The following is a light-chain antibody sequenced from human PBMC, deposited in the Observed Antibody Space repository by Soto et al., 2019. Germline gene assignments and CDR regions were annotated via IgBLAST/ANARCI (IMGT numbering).Light chain of an antibody. CDR2: AAS. CDR1: QVISSY. J-gene: IGKJ1*01. Sequence: IQLTQSPSSLSASVGDRVTVTCRASQVISSYLAWYQQKPGKAPKLLIYAASTLQSGVPSRFSGSGSGTAFTLTISCLQPEDFATYYCQQLNSYPWTFGQGTKADMK. CDR3: QQLNSYPWT. V-gene: IGKV1-9*01.